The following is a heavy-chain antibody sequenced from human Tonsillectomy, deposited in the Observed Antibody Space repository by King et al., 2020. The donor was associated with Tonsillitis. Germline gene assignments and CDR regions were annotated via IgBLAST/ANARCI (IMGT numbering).Heavy chain of an antibody. J-gene: IGHJ4*02. V-gene: IGHV3-74*02. CDR3: ARAPYCGGDCYFDS. CDR1: GFTFSSYW. D-gene: IGHD2-21*02. Sequence: VQLVESGGGLVQPGGSLRLSCAASGFTFSSYWMHWVRQAPGKGLVWVSRINSDGSSTSYADSVKGRFTISRDNAKNTLYLQMNSLRAEDTAVYYCARAPYCGGDCYFDSWGQGTLVTVSS. CDR2: INSDGSST.